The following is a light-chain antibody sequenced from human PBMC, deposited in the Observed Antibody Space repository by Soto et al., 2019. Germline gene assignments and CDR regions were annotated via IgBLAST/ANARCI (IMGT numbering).Light chain of an antibody. CDR1: QFVSSN. CDR2: GAS. V-gene: IGKV3-15*01. J-gene: IGKJ1*01. CDR3: QQYNNWPPWT. Sequence: EIVMTQSPATLSVSPGERATLSCRASQFVSSNLAWYQQKPGQAPRLLIYGASTRATGIPARFSGSGSGTEFTLTISSLQSEEFAVYYCQQYNNWPPWTFGQGTKVEIK.